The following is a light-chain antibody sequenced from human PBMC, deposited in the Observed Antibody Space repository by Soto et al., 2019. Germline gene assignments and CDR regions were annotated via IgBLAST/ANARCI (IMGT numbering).Light chain of an antibody. CDR2: DVR. Sequence: QLVLTQPTSVSGSPGQSITISCTGTSSDIGAYNYVSWYQQHPGKAPKLMIRDVRNRPSGVSNRFSGSKSGNTASLTISGLQAEDEPDYYCSSYTSSSSVVFGGGTKLTVL. J-gene: IGLJ2*01. CDR3: SSYTSSSSVV. V-gene: IGLV2-14*03. CDR1: SSDIGAYNY.